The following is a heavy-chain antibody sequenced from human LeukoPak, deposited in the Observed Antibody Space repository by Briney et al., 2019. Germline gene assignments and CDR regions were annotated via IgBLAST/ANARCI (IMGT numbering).Heavy chain of an antibody. D-gene: IGHD6-13*01. V-gene: IGHV1-58*01. CDR2: IVVGSDNT. J-gene: IGHJ4*02. CDR1: GCTFTTRSA. CDR3: AAPYSSTWFDY. Sequence: GTSVKVSCKASGCTFTTRSAVQWVRQARGQRLEWIGWIVVGSDNTNYAQKFQERVTITRDMSTSTAYMELSSLRSEDTAVYYCAAPYSSTWFDYWGQGTLVTVSS.